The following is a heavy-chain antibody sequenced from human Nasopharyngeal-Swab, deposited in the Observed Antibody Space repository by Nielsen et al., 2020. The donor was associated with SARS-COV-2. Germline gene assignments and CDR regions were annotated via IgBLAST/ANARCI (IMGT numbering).Heavy chain of an antibody. D-gene: IGHD3-16*01. J-gene: IGHJ4*02. Sequence: GASLTISCAVSGFTFSAYALSWVRQAPGKGLEWVSGISVSGGNTYYADSVAGRFTISRDNSNSRLFLQINSLRAEDTAVYYCARASWGLSVFDRWGQGTLVTVSS. CDR1: GFTFSAYA. V-gene: IGHV3-23*01. CDR2: ISVSGGNT. CDR3: ARASWGLSVFDR.